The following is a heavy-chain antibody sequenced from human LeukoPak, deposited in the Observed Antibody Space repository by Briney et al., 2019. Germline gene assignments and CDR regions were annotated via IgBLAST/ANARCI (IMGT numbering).Heavy chain of an antibody. Sequence: PSETLSLTCTVSGGSISSYFWTWIRQPPGKGLEWIGYIYYSGSTNYNPSLKSRVTISLDTSKSQISLKLSSVTAADTAVYYCARGQRRLQDYWGQGTLVTVSS. CDR1: GGSISSYF. CDR2: IYYSGST. V-gene: IGHV4-59*01. CDR3: ARGQRRLQDY. J-gene: IGHJ4*02.